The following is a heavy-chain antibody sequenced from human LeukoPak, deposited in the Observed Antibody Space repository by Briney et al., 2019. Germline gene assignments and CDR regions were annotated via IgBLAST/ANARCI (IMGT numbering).Heavy chain of an antibody. CDR3: ARGGILYMDV. V-gene: IGHV3-21*01. D-gene: IGHD3-16*01. CDR2: ISSSSSYI. J-gene: IGHJ6*03. CDR1: GLTFSSYA. Sequence: GGSLRLSCAASGLTFSSYAMSWVRQAPGKGLEWVSSISSSSSYIYYADSVKGRFTISRDNAKNSLYLQMNSLRAEDTAVYYCARGGILYMDVWGKGTTVTVSS.